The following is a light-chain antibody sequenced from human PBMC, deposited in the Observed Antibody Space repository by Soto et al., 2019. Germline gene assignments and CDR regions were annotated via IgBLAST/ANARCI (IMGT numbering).Light chain of an antibody. V-gene: IGLV2-14*01. Sequence: QSVLTQPASVSGSPGQSITISRTGTSSDVGGYDYVSWYQHHPGKAPKLTIYEVSNRPSGVSNRFSGSKSGNTASLTISGLQAEDEAEYYCSSYTSSSTDVFGTGTKVT. CDR2: EVS. CDR1: SSDVGGYDY. J-gene: IGLJ1*01. CDR3: SSYTSSSTDV.